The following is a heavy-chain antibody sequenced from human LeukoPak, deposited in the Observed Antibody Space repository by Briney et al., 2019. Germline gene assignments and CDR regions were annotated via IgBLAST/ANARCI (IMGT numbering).Heavy chain of an antibody. V-gene: IGHV3-53*01. Sequence: PGGSLRLSCAASGFTVSSTYMSWVRQAPGKGLEWVSVIYSGGSTYYADSVKGRFTISRDNSKNTLYLQMNSLRAEDTAVYYCATYSSSSRNYYYYYYMDVWGKGTTVTVSS. CDR1: GFTVSSTY. D-gene: IGHD6-6*01. CDR2: IYSGGST. J-gene: IGHJ6*03. CDR3: ATYSSSSRNYYYYYYMDV.